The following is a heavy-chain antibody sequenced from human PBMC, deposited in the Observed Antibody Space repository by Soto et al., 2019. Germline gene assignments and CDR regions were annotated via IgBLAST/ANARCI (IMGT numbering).Heavy chain of an antibody. Sequence: QVQLVQSGAEVKKPGSSVKVSCKASGGTFSSYAISWVRQAPGQGLEWMGGIIPIFGTANYAQQFQGRVTITADESTSTAYMELSSLRSEDTAVYYCARDLEARSQAERDYYYYGMDVWGQGTTVTVSS. CDR1: GGTFSSYA. D-gene: IGHD1-1*01. V-gene: IGHV1-69*01. CDR3: ARDLEARSQAERDYYYYGMDV. CDR2: IIPIFGTA. J-gene: IGHJ6*02.